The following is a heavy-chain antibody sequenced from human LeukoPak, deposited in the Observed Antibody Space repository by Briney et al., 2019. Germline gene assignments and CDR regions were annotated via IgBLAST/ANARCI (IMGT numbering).Heavy chain of an antibody. Sequence: GGSLRLSCAAAGFTFSSYWMSWVRQAPGKGLEWVANIRQDGSEKYYVDSLKGRFTISRDNAKKSLYVQMNSLRAEDTAVYYCARGNYGSIDAFDIWGQGTMVTVSS. CDR3: ARGNYGSIDAFDI. CDR1: GFTFSSYW. V-gene: IGHV3-7*05. J-gene: IGHJ3*02. CDR2: IRQDGSEK. D-gene: IGHD3-10*01.